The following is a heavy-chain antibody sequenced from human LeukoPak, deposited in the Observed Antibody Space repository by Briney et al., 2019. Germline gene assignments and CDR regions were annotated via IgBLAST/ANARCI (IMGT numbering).Heavy chain of an antibody. J-gene: IGHJ3*02. CDR3: ARDISSGYYDAFDI. Sequence: PGGPLRLSCAASGFTVSSNYMSWVRQAPGKGLEWVSIIYSGGSTYYADSVKGRFTISGDNSKNTLYLQMNSLRAEDTAVYYCARDISSGYYDAFDIWGQGTMVTVSS. CDR2: IYSGGST. V-gene: IGHV3-66*01. D-gene: IGHD3-22*01. CDR1: GFTVSSNY.